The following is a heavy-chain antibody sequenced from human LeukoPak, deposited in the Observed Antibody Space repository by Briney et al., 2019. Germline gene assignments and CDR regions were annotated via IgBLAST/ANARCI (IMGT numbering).Heavy chain of an antibody. V-gene: IGHV3-30*04. CDR1: GFTFSSYA. CDR2: ISYDGSNK. CDR3: AKVGRIQLWLPPFDY. J-gene: IGHJ4*02. D-gene: IGHD5-18*01. Sequence: GGSLRLSCAASGFTFSSYAMHWVRQAPGKGLEWVAVISYDGSNKYYADSVKGRFTISRDNSKNTLYLQMNSLRAEDTAVYYCAKVGRIQLWLPPFDYWGQGTLVTVSS.